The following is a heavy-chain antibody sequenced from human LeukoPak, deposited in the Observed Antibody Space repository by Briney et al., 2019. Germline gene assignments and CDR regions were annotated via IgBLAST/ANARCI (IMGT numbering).Heavy chain of an antibody. D-gene: IGHD3-16*01. J-gene: IGHJ5*02. CDR2: IYYSGTT. Sequence: SSETLSLTRTVSGGSISSSDYYWGWIRQPPGKGLEWIASIYYSGTTHYNPSLKSRVTMSVDTSKNQFSLKLSSVTAADTVVYYCAGVNTQGVPSPWGQGILVTVSS. V-gene: IGHV4-39*01. CDR3: AGVNTQGVPSP. CDR1: GGSISSSDYY.